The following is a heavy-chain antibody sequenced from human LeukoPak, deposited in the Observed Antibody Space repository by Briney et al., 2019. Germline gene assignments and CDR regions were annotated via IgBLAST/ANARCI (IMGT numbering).Heavy chain of an antibody. V-gene: IGHV4-34*01. CDR3: ARGYFSSWYINWFDP. J-gene: IGHJ5*02. D-gene: IGHD6-13*01. CDR2: INHSGST. CDR1: GGSFSGYY. Sequence: SETLSLTCAVYGGSFSGYYWSWIRQPPGKGLEWIGEINHSGSTNCNPSLKSRVTISVDTSKNQFSLKLSSVTAADTAVYYCARGYFSSWYINWFDPWGQGTLVTVSS.